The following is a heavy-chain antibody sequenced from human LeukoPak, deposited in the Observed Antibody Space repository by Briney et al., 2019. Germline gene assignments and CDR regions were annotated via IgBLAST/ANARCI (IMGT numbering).Heavy chain of an antibody. D-gene: IGHD3-10*01. CDR1: GFTSGFTFSSYA. CDR2: ISGSGSGISGSGSNT. V-gene: IGHV3-23*01. Sequence: GGSLRLSCATSGFTSGFTFSSYAMSWVRQAPGQGLEWVSGISGSGSGISGSGSNTYYADSVKGRFTISRDTSKNTLYLQMNSLRAEDTAVYFCAKDLYGSGSYYFDNWGQGTLVTVSS. CDR3: AKDLYGSGSYYFDN. J-gene: IGHJ4*02.